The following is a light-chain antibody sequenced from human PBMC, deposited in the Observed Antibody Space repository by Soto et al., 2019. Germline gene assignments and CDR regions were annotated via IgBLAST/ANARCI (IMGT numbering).Light chain of an antibody. Sequence: QSVLSQPASVSGSPGQSITISCTATSXDVGGFNYVSWVQQHPGKAPKLMIYEVSNRPSGVSNRFSGSKSGNTASLTISGLQAEDEADYYRSSYTSISTYVFGTGTKVTVL. CDR1: SXDVGGFNY. CDR3: SSYTSISTYV. CDR2: EVS. V-gene: IGLV2-14*01. J-gene: IGLJ1*01.